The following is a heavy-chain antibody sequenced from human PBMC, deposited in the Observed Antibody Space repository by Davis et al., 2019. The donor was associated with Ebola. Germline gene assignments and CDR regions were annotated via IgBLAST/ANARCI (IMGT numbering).Heavy chain of an antibody. V-gene: IGHV3-43*01. Sequence: GESLKISCAASGFTFGSYAMHWVRQVPGKGLEWVSLISWDGGSTYYADSVKGRFTISRDDSKNSLYLQMSSLRTEDTALYYCAKQSLGSTSLWFDPWGQGTLVTVSS. CDR1: GFTFGSYA. CDR3: AKQSLGSTSLWFDP. J-gene: IGHJ5*02. CDR2: ISWDGGST. D-gene: IGHD2-2*01.